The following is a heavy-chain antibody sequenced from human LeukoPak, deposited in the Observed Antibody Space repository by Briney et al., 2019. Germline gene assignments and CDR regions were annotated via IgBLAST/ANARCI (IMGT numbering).Heavy chain of an antibody. CDR2: INPNNGDT. J-gene: IGHJ4*02. CDR1: GGTFSSYA. CDR3: TIRHLRLGELSLLR. Sequence: GASVKVSCKASGGTFSSYAISWVRQAPGQGLEWMGWINPNNGDTNYAQKFHGRVTMTRDTSISTAYMELSSLRSDDTAVYYCTIRHLRLGELSLLRWGQGTLVTVSS. D-gene: IGHD3-16*02. V-gene: IGHV1-2*02.